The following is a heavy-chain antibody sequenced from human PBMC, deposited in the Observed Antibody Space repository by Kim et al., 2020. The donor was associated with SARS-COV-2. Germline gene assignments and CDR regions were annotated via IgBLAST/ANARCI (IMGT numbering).Heavy chain of an antibody. V-gene: IGHV3-21*04. CDR1: GFTFSIYS. J-gene: IGHJ6*02. Sequence: GGSLRLSCAASGFTFSIYSMNWVRQAPGKGLEWVSSISSSGTFIYYADSVKGRFTISRDNPKNSLYLQMNSLTAEDTAVYYCARAGSGTYYSSPDAYYYYGMDDWGQGTTVTVSS. CDR2: ISSSGTFI. D-gene: IGHD3-10*01. CDR3: ARAGSGTYYSSPDAYYYYGMDD.